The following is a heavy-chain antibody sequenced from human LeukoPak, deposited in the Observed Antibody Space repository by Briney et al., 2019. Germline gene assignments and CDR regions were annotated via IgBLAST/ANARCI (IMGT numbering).Heavy chain of an antibody. CDR3: ATEEVGATRDFDY. CDR1: GYTFTHYY. CDR2: VDPEDGET. D-gene: IGHD1-26*01. J-gene: IGHJ4*02. V-gene: IGHV1-69-2*01. Sequence: ASVKVSCKVSGYTFTHYYMHWVPQAPGKGLEWMGLVDPEDGETIYAEKFQGRVTITADTSTDTAYMELSSLRSEDTAVYYCATEEVGATRDFDYWGQGTLVTVSS.